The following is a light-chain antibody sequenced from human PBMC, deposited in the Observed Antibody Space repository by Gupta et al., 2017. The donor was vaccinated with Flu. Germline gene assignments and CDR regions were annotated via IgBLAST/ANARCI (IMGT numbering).Light chain of an antibody. V-gene: IGLV2-14*03. CDR3: SAYITTTLDVA. Sequence: QSALTQPASVSGSPGQPITISCTGISSDVGGYDDVSWYQQHPGKAPKLMIYDVTNRPSGVSNRFAGSKSGNTASLTISGLQAEDEADYYCSAYITTTLDVAFGGGTKLTVL. CDR1: SSDVGGYDD. CDR2: DVT. J-gene: IGLJ2*01.